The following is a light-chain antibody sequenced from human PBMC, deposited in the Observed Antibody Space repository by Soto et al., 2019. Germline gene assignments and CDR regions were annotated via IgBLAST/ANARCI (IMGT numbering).Light chain of an antibody. CDR2: GAS. CDR3: QQANSFPRT. Sequence: TQSAATLSVSPGERATRSCRASQNVNSNFAWYQQKPGQAPRLLIFGASSRATGIPDRFSGSGSGTEFTLTISSLQPEDFATYYCQQANSFPRTFGQGTMVDIK. CDR1: QNVNSN. J-gene: IGKJ1*01. V-gene: IGKV3D-15*01.